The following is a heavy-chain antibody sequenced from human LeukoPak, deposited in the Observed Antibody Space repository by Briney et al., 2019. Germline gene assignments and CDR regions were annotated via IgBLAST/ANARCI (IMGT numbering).Heavy chain of an antibody. CDR3: AKGDCSSTSCYVSY. D-gene: IGHD2-2*01. Sequence: GGSLRLSCAASGFTFSSYSMNWVRQAPGKGLEWVSSISSSSSYIYYADSVKGRFTISRDNAKNSLYLQMNSLRAEDTALYYCAKGDCSSTSCYVSYWGQGTLVTVSS. V-gene: IGHV3-21*04. J-gene: IGHJ4*02. CDR1: GFTFSSYS. CDR2: ISSSSSYI.